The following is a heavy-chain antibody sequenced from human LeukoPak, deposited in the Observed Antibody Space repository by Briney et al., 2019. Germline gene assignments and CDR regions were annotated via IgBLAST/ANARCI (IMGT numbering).Heavy chain of an antibody. CDR1: GFTFSSYS. V-gene: IGHV3-48*01. CDR3: ARVAPKSYGYVNYLDY. J-gene: IGHJ4*02. CDR2: ITSSSSTI. D-gene: IGHD5-18*01. Sequence: GGSLRLSCAASGFTFSSYSMNWVRQAPGKGLEWVSKITSSSSTIHYADSVKGRFTISRDNAKNSLYLQMNSLRGEDTAVYYCARVAPKSYGYVNYLDYWGQGTLVTVSS.